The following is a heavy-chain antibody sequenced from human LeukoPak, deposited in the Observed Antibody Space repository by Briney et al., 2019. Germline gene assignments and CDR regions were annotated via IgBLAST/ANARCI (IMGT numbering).Heavy chain of an antibody. Sequence: GASVKVSCKASGYTFTIYYMHWVRQAPGQGREGMGIINPSGGSTSYAPKFQGRVTMTRDTSTGTVYMELSSLRSEDTAVYYCARVHDSSGYSFDYWGQGTLVTVSS. CDR2: INPSGGST. CDR3: ARVHDSSGYSFDY. V-gene: IGHV1-46*01. CDR1: GYTFTIYY. D-gene: IGHD3-22*01. J-gene: IGHJ4*02.